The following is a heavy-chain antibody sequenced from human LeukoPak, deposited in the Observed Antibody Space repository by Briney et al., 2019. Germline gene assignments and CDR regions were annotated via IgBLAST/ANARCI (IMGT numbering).Heavy chain of an antibody. CDR2: IYYSGST. CDR1: GGSISSYY. CDR3: ARGHDYSNYDWFDP. V-gene: IGHV4-59*01. J-gene: IGHJ5*02. D-gene: IGHD4-11*01. Sequence: SETLSLTCTVSGGSISSYYWSWIRQPPGKGLEWIGYIYYSGSTNYNPSLKSRVTISVDTPRNQFSLKLSSVTAADTAVYYCARGHDYSNYDWFDPWGQGTLVTVSS.